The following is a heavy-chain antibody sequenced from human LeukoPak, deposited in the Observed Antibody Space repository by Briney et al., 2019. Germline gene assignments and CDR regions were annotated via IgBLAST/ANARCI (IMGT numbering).Heavy chain of an antibody. J-gene: IGHJ3*02. V-gene: IGHV3-9*01. CDR1: GFTFDDYA. CDR2: ISWNSGSI. CDR3: ARTSIAAAVVAFDI. Sequence: PGGSLRLSCAASGFTFDDYAMHWVRQAPGKGLEWVSGISWNSGSIGYADSVKGRFTISRDNAKNSLYLQMNSLRAEDTAVYYCARTSIAAAVVAFDIWGQGTMVTVSS. D-gene: IGHD6-13*01.